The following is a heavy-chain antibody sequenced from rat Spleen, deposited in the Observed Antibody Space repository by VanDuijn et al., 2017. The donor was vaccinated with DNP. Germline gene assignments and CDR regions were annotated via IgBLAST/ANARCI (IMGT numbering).Heavy chain of an antibody. V-gene: IGHV5-31*01. Sequence: EVQLVETGGDLVRPGRSLKLSCVASEFTFNNYWMTWFRQAPGKGLEWVASINSRGGSTYYPDSVKGRFTISRDNVKNTLSLQMYSLRSEDTATYYCAIPWGAVDAWGQGTSVTVSS. CDR2: INSRGGST. D-gene: IGHD3-8*01. CDR1: EFTFNNYW. J-gene: IGHJ4*01. CDR3: AIPWGAVDA.